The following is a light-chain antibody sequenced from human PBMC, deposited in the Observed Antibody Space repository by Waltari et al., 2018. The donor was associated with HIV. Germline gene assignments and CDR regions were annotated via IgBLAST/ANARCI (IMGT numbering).Light chain of an antibody. J-gene: IGLJ2*01. CDR2: GNS. V-gene: IGLV1-40*01. CDR1: SSNIGAGYG. Sequence: QSVLTQPPSVSGAPGQRVTISCTGSSSNIGAGYGDHWYQQLPGPAPNLLIYGNSNRPSGVPDRFSGSKSGTSASLAITGLQAEDEADYYCQSYDSSVVFGGGTKLTVL. CDR3: QSYDSSVV.